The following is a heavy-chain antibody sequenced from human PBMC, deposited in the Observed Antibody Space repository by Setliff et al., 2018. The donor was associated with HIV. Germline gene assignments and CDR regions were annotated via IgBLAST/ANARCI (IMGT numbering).Heavy chain of an antibody. CDR1: GGTFSSYG. Sequence: ASVKVSCKASGGTFSSYGINWVRQAPGQGLEWMGGIIPMFGTANYAQKFQGRVTITADESTSTVYMELTRLRSEDTAVYYCARGLSSGWYGYWYFDLWGRGTLVTVSS. V-gene: IGHV1-69*13. CDR2: IIPMFGTA. J-gene: IGHJ2*01. CDR3: ARGLSSGWYGYWYFDL. D-gene: IGHD6-19*01.